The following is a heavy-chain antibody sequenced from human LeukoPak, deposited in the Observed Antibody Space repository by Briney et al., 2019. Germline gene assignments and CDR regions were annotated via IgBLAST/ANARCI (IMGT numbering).Heavy chain of an antibody. J-gene: IGHJ5*02. CDR1: GFTFSSYA. CDR3: AKGTYGSGSYRRFDP. Sequence: GGSLRLSCAASGFTFSSYAMSWVRQAPGKGLEWVSAISGSGGSTYYADSVKGRFTISIDNSKNTLYLQMNSLRAEDTAVYYCAKGTYGSGSYRRFDPWGQGTLVTVSS. CDR2: ISGSGGST. D-gene: IGHD3-10*01. V-gene: IGHV3-23*01.